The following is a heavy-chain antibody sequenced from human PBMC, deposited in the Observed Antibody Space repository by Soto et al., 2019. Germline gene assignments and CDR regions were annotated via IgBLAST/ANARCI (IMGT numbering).Heavy chain of an antibody. Sequence: ASVKVSCKASGYTFTSYYMHWVRQAPGQGLEWMGIINPSGGSTSYAQKFQGRVTMTRDTSTSTVYMELSSLRSEDTAVYYCAREYCSGGSCYSYGMDVWGQGTTVTV. CDR2: INPSGGST. CDR1: GYTFTSYY. J-gene: IGHJ6*02. D-gene: IGHD2-15*01. CDR3: AREYCSGGSCYSYGMDV. V-gene: IGHV1-46*01.